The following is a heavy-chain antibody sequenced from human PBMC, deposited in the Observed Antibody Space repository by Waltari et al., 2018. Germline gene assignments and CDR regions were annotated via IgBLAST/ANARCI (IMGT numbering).Heavy chain of an antibody. CDR1: GGSISSSSYY. CDR2: IYYSGST. Sequence: QVQLQESGPGLVKPSETLSLTCTVSGGSISSSSYYWGWIRQPPGKGLEWIGSIYYSGSTYYNPSLKSRVTISVDTSKNQFSLKLSSVTAADTAVYYCARHADYVDAFDIWGQGTMVTVSS. CDR3: ARHADYVDAFDI. D-gene: IGHD4-17*01. V-gene: IGHV4-39*01. J-gene: IGHJ3*02.